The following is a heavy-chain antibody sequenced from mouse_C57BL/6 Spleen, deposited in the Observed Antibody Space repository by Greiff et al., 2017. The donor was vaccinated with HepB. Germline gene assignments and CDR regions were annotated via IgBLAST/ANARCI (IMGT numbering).Heavy chain of an antibody. Sequence: LQESGPELVKPGASVKISCKASGYAFSSSWMNWVKQRPGKGLEWIGRIYPGDGDTNYNGKFKGKATLTADKSSSTAYMQLSSLTSEDSAVYFCASYGSSSWFAYWGQGTLVTVSA. CDR2: IYPGDGDT. CDR1: GYAFSSSW. D-gene: IGHD1-1*01. V-gene: IGHV1-82*01. J-gene: IGHJ3*01. CDR3: ASYGSSSWFAY.